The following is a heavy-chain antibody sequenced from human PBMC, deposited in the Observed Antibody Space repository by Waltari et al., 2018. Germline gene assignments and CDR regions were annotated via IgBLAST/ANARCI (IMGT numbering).Heavy chain of an antibody. CDR3: AREVVGSLDY. J-gene: IGHJ4*02. D-gene: IGHD3-10*01. V-gene: IGHV4-39*01. Sequence: QLQLQESGPGLVKPSETLSLTCTVSGGSISSSSYYWGWIRQPPGKGLEWIGSIYYSGSTYYTPSLKSRVTISVDTSKNQFSLKLSSVTAADTAVYYCAREVVGSLDYWGQGTLVTVSS. CDR2: IYYSGST. CDR1: GGSISSSSYY.